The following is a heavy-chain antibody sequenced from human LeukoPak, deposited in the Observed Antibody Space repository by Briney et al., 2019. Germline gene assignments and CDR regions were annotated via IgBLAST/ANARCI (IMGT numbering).Heavy chain of an antibody. J-gene: IGHJ4*02. V-gene: IGHV3-11*06. Sequence: PGGSLRLSCAASGFTFSDYYMSWLRQAPGKGLEWVSYISSSSSYTNYADSVKGRFTISRDNAKNSLYLQMNSLRAEDTAVYYCARFKREWLRSEYYFDYWGQGTLVTVSS. CDR1: GFTFSDYY. CDR2: ISSSSSYT. CDR3: ARFKREWLRSEYYFDY. D-gene: IGHD5-12*01.